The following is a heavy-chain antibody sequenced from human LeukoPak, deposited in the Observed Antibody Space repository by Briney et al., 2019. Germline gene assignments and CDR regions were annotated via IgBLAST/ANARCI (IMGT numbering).Heavy chain of an antibody. Sequence: GGALRLSCAASGFTFSSYAMSWVRQAPGKGLEWVSGISGSGGSTYYADSVNGRFTISRDNSKNTLYLQMNSLRAEDTAVYYCAKGHLKNGSGNFVFDYWGQGTLVTVSS. CDR1: GFTFSSYA. V-gene: IGHV3-23*01. CDR2: ISGSGGST. J-gene: IGHJ4*02. D-gene: IGHD3-10*01. CDR3: AKGHLKNGSGNFVFDY.